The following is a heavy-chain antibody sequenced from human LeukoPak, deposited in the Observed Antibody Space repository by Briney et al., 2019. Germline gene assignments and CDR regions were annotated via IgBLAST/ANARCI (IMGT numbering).Heavy chain of an antibody. CDR3: ARDQRGLYSSSTYDNWFYP. J-gene: IGHJ5*02. Sequence: PSETLSLTCIVSGGSTSRGSYYWGWIRQPAGKGLEWIGRIYTSVSTNYNPSLKSRVTISVDTSKNPFSLKLRSVTAADTGVYYWARDQRGLYSSSTYDNWFYPWGQGTLVTVSS. CDR2: IYTSVST. D-gene: IGHD6-13*01. CDR1: GGSTSRGSYY. V-gene: IGHV4-61*02.